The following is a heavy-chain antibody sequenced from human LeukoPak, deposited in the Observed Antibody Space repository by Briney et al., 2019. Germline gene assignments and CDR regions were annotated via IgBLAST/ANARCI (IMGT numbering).Heavy chain of an antibody. J-gene: IGHJ6*03. CDR2: IIPIFGTA. CDR3: AREGGGHPGIGYYYMDV. Sequence: SVKVSCKASVGTFSSYAIIWVRQAPCQGLEWMGGIIPIFGTANYAQKFQGRVTITTDESTSTAYMELSSLRSEDTAVYYCAREGGGHPGIGYYYMDVWGKGTTVTVSS. CDR1: VGTFSSYA. V-gene: IGHV1-69*05. D-gene: IGHD2-15*01.